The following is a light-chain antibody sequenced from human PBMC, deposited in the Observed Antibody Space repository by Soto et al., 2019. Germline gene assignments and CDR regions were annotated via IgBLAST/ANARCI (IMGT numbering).Light chain of an antibody. CDR3: QQYNSFPQT. V-gene: IGKV1-8*01. Sequence: IRMTQSPSSFSASTGDRVTITCRATQDITNYLAWYQQKPGKAPKLLIYRASVLESGGPSRFIGGGSGTNFSLIISYLQSEDFATYYCQQYNSFPQTLGQGTKVDIK. CDR2: RAS. J-gene: IGKJ2*01. CDR1: QDITNY.